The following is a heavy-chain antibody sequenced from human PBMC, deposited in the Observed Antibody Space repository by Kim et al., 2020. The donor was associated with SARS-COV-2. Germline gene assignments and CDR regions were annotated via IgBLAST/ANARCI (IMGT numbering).Heavy chain of an antibody. CDR1: GYTFTGYY. D-gene: IGHD2-2*01. J-gene: IGHJ6*02. CDR3: ASDIVVVPAASTSIYYYGMDV. CDR2: INPNSGGT. Sequence: ASVKVSCKASGYTFTGYYMHWVRQAPGQGLEWMGRINPNSGGTNYAQKFQGRVTMTRDTSISTAYMELSRLRSDDTAVYYCASDIVVVPAASTSIYYYGMDVWGQGTTVTVSS. V-gene: IGHV1-2*06.